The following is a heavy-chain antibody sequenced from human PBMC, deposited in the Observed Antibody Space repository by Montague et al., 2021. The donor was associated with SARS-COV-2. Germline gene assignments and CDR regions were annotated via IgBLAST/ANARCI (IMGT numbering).Heavy chain of an antibody. Sequence: SETLSLTCTVSGGSISNYYWSWIRQPPGRGLEWIGYIYYSGSTDYSPSLKSRVTISLDTSKNQFSLKVTSVTAADTAVYYCARGGGYYNYVLDVGGPGTTVTVSS. D-gene: IGHD3-22*01. CDR1: GGSISNYY. CDR2: IYYSGST. J-gene: IGHJ6*02. V-gene: IGHV4-59*01. CDR3: ARGGGYYNYVLDV.